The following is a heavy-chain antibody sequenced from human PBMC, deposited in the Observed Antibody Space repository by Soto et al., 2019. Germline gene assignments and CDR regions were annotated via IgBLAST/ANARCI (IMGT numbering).Heavy chain of an antibody. V-gene: IGHV4-59*01. CDR2: IYYSGRT. D-gene: IGHD6-19*01. Sequence: SETLSLTCTVACGSISNYYWRWIRKPPGKGLEWIGYIYYSGRTNYNPSLKSRVTISVDTSKNQSSLKLSSVTAADTAVYYCARAVAGPPFDYWGQEPWSPSLQ. CDR1: CGSISNYY. CDR3: ARAVAGPPFDY. J-gene: IGHJ4*01.